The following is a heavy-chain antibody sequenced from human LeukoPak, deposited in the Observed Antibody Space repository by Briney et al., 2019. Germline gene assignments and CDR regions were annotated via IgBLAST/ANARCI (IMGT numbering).Heavy chain of an antibody. D-gene: IGHD4-17*01. CDR1: GYSISSGYY. Sequence: PSETLSLTCTVSGYSISSGYYWGWIRQPPGKGLEWSGIIYHSGSTYYNPSLKRRVTTSVDTSKNQFSLKLSSVTAADTAVYYCARVPTVTFFDYWGQGTLVTVSS. CDR2: IYHSGST. V-gene: IGHV4-38-2*02. CDR3: ARVPTVTFFDY. J-gene: IGHJ4*02.